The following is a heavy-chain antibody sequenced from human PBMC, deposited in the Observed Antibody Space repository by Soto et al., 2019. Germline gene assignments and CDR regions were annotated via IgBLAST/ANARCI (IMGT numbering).Heavy chain of an antibody. J-gene: IGHJ1*01. V-gene: IGHV4-31*03. CDR2: IYYSGST. CDR1: GGSSSGGGYY. Sequence: PSETMSLTCTVSGGSSSGGGYYWSWIRQHPGKGLEWIGYIYYSGSTYYNPSLKSRVTISVDTSKNQFSLKLSSVTAADTAVYYCARGSDPLSFQHWGQGTLVTVSS. CDR3: ARGSDPLSFQH.